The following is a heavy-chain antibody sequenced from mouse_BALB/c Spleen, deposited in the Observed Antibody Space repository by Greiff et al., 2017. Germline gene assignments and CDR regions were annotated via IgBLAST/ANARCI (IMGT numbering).Heavy chain of an antibody. J-gene: IGHJ4*01. CDR1: GFTFSSYT. CDR3: ARHDYGNYGAMDY. V-gene: IGHV5-12-2*01. Sequence: EVQRVESGGGLVQPGGSLKLSCAASGFTFSSYTMSWVRQTPEKRLEWVAYISNGGGSTYYPDTVKGRFTISRDNAKNTLYLQMSSLKSEDTAMYYCARHDYGNYGAMDYWGQGTSVTVSS. D-gene: IGHD2-1*01. CDR2: ISNGGGST.